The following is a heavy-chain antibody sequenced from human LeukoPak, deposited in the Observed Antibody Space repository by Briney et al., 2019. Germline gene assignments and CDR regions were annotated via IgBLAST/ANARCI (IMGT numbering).Heavy chain of an antibody. Sequence: ASVKVSCLASGYTFTSYAMHSVRQAPGQRLAWMGWINAGYGNTKFSQKFQGRVTITRDTSTSTAYMELSSLSSEDTAVYYGALITMVRGVIIGYYWGQGTLVTVSS. D-gene: IGHD3-10*01. CDR1: GYTFTSYA. CDR3: ALITMVRGVIIGYY. V-gene: IGHV1-3*01. CDR2: INAGYGNT. J-gene: IGHJ4*02.